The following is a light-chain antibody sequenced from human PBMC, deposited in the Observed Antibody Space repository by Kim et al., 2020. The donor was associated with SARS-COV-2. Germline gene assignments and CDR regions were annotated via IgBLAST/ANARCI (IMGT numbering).Light chain of an antibody. Sequence: VTIACTGSSSNIGAGYDVHWYRQLPGTAPKLLIYGNSNRPSGVPDRFSGSKSGTSASLAITGLQAEDEADYYCQSYDSSLSGSKVFGTGTKVTVL. V-gene: IGLV1-40*01. CDR3: QSYDSSLSGSKV. CDR2: GNS. CDR1: SSNIGAGYD. J-gene: IGLJ1*01.